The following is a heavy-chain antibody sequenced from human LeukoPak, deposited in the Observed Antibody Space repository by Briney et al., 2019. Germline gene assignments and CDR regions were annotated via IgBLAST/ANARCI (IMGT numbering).Heavy chain of an antibody. J-gene: IGHJ6*02. Sequence: PSETLSLTCTVSGGSISSGSYYWSWIRQPAGKGLEWNGRLYTSGSTNYNPSLKSRVTISVDTSKNQFSLKLSSVTAADTAVYYCARADGYYYYGMDVWGQGTTVTVSS. V-gene: IGHV4-61*02. CDR1: GGSISSGSYY. CDR3: ARADGYYYYGMDV. CDR2: LYTSGST. D-gene: IGHD5-24*01.